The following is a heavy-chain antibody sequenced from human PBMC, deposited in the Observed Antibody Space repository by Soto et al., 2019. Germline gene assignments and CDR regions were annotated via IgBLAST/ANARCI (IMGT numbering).Heavy chain of an antibody. CDR1: GFTFSSYG. CDR2: ISYDGSNK. D-gene: IGHD4-17*01. J-gene: IGHJ6*02. CDR3: AKCKATVVTRGRCGMDV. V-gene: IGHV3-30*18. Sequence: QVQLVESGGGVVQPGRSLRLSCAASGFTFSSYGMHWVRQAPGKGLEWVAVISYDGSNKYYADSVKGRFTISRDNSKNTLYLQMNSLRAEDTAVYXCAKCKATVVTRGRCGMDVWGQGTTVTVSS.